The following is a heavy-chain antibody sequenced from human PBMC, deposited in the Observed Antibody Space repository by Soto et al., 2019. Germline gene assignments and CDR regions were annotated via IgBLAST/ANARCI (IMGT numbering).Heavy chain of an antibody. J-gene: IGHJ3*02. V-gene: IGHV3-20*01. CDR3: ARGYCSGGTCYSGAFDI. CDR2: VNWKGGER. D-gene: IGHD2-15*01. CDR1: GFTFNDFG. Sequence: EVPLVESGGGVIRPGGSLRLSCAASGFTFNDFGMSWLRQAPGTGPEWVSSVNWKGGERGYAESVKGRFTISRDNAKKFLYLKLNSLRAYDTALYHCARGYCSGGTCYSGAFDIWGQGTMVTVSS.